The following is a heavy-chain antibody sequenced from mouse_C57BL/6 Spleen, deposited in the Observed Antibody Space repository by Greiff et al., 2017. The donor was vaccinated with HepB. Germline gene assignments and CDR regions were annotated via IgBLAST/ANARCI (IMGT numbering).Heavy chain of an antibody. V-gene: IGHV1-9*01. J-gene: IGHJ1*03. Sequence: VQLQQSGAELMKPGASVKLSCKATGYTFTGYWIEWVKQRPGHGLEWIGEILPGSGSTNYNEKFKGKATFTADTSSNTAYMQLSSLTTEDSAIYYCAREGVTTVVAPSYWYFDVWGTGTTVTVSS. D-gene: IGHD1-1*01. CDR3: AREGVTTVVAPSYWYFDV. CDR1: GYTFTGYW. CDR2: ILPGSGST.